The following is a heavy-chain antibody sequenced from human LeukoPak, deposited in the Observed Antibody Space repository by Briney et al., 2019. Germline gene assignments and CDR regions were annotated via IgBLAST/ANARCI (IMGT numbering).Heavy chain of an antibody. CDR3: ARVDYYDSSGYLFDY. J-gene: IGHJ4*02. D-gene: IGHD3-22*01. V-gene: IGHV4-59*08. CDR1: GGSISFYY. Sequence: PSETLSLTCTVSGGSISFYYWSWIRQPPGKGLEWIGYIYYSGSTNYNPSLKSRVTISVDTSKNQFSLKLSSVTAADTAVYYCARVDYYDSSGYLFDYWGQGTLVTVSS. CDR2: IYYSGST.